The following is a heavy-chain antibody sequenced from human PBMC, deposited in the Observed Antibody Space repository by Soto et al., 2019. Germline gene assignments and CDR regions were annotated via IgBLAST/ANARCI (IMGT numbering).Heavy chain of an antibody. CDR2: IYDSGST. CDR3: ARGDYYEIFAY. CDR1: GGSISSGDYY. J-gene: IGHJ4*02. V-gene: IGHV4-30-4*01. Sequence: PSETLSLTCTVSGGSISSGDYYRSGIRQPPGKGLEWIGYIYDSGSTYYNPSLKSRVTISVDTSKNQFSLKLSAVTAADTAVYYCARGDYYEIFAYWGQGTLVSVSA. D-gene: IGHD3-22*01.